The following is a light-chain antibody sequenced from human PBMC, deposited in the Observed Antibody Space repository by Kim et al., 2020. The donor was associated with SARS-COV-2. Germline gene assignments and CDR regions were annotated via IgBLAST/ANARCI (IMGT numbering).Light chain of an antibody. Sequence: DIQLTQSPSSLSASVGDRVTVTCRASQSIGTYLNWYLQKPGKAPRVLIYGASSLQSGVPSRFSGRGSGTDFTLTISSLQPEDFATYYCQQSFNTPLTFGGGTKVDIK. V-gene: IGKV1-39*01. CDR2: GAS. CDR3: QQSFNTPLT. J-gene: IGKJ4*01. CDR1: QSIGTY.